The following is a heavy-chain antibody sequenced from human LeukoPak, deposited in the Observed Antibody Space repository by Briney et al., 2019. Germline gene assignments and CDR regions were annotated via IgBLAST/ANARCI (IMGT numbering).Heavy chain of an antibody. Sequence: PSETLSLTCAVSGYSISSVYYWGWIRQPPVKGLEWIGSIYHSGSTYYNPSLKSRVTISVDTSKNQFSLKLSSVTAADTAVYYCARRVKGGYEGWFDPWGQGTLVTVSS. CDR3: ARRVKGGYEGWFDP. J-gene: IGHJ5*02. CDR1: GYSISSVYY. V-gene: IGHV4-38-2*01. D-gene: IGHD5-12*01. CDR2: IYHSGST.